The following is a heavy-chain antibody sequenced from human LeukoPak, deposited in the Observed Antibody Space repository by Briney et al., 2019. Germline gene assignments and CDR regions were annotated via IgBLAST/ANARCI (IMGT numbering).Heavy chain of an antibody. V-gene: IGHV3-48*03. CDR3: ARDYASDY. CDR2: ISRSGDTI. J-gene: IGHJ4*02. Sequence: GGSLRLSCAASGFTFSRYEMNWVRQAPGRGLEWVSYISRSGDTIYFADSVKGRFTISRDNAKNSLYLQMSSLRAEDTAVYYCARDYASDYWGQGTLVTVSS. D-gene: IGHD3-10*01. CDR1: GFTFSRYE.